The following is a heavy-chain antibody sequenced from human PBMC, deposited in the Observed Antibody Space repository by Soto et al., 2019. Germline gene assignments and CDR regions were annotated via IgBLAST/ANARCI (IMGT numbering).Heavy chain of an antibody. CDR2: INDSGST. CDR3: GRHRPPGSSEYYYRGREF. V-gene: IGHV4-59*08. Sequence: SETLSLTCTVSGDSISTYYWSWIRQPPGKGLEWIGFINDSGSTNYNPSLKSRVTISVDTSKNQFSLRLSSVTAADTAVYYCGRHRPPGSSEYYYRGREFWGKGTRVP. D-gene: IGHD3-10*01. J-gene: IGHJ6*04. CDR1: GDSISTYY.